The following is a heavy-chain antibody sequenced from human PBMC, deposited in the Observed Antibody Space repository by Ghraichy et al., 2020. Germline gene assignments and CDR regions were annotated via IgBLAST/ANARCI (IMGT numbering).Heavy chain of an antibody. CDR3: ANADCSSTSCEIDY. D-gene: IGHD2-2*01. V-gene: IGHV4-34*01. CDR2: INHSGST. J-gene: IGHJ4*02. CDR1: GGSFSGYY. Sequence: SETLSLTCAVYGGSFSGYYWSWIRQPPGKGLEWIGEINHSGSTNYNPSLKSRVTISVDTSKNQFSLKLSSVTAADTAVYYCANADCSSTSCEIDYWGQGTLVTVSS.